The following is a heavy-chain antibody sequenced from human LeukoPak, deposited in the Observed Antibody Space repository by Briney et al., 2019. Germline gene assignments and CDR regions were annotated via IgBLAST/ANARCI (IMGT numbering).Heavy chain of an antibody. J-gene: IGHJ4*02. D-gene: IGHD1-26*01. CDR3: ATERVGVAFDY. CDR1: GGSMSTYY. CDR2: IYASGST. V-gene: IGHV4-59*01. Sequence: PSETLSLTCTVSGGSMSTYYWSWIRQSPGKGLEWIGYIYASGSTNYNPFLKSRVTISIVTSKKQFSLNLSSVTAADTAVYYCATERVGVAFDYWGQGTLVTVSS.